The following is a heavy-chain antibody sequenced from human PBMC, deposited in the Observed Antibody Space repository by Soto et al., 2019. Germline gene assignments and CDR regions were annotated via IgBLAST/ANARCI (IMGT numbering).Heavy chain of an antibody. CDR1: GFTFSSYG. V-gene: IGHV3-30*18. D-gene: IGHD6-19*01. Sequence: QVQLVESGGGVVQPGRSLRLSCAASGFTFSSYGMHWVRQAPGKGLEWVAVISYDGSNKYYADSVKGRFTISRDNSKNTLYLQMSSLRAEDTAVYYCAKDAGIAVAFSGYPHYWGQGTLVTVSS. CDR3: AKDAGIAVAFSGYPHY. J-gene: IGHJ4*02. CDR2: ISYDGSNK.